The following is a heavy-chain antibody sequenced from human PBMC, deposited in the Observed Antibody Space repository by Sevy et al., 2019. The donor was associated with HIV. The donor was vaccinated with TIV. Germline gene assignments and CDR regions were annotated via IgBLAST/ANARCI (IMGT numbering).Heavy chain of an antibody. CDR1: GGTFSSYA. D-gene: IGHD3-22*01. Sequence: ASVKVSCKASGGTFSSYAISWVRQAPGQGLEWMGGIIPIFGTANYAQKFQGRVTITADESTSTAYMELSRLRSEDTAVYYCASNQGYYYDSSGYYARGFDYWGQGTLVTVSS. CDR2: IIPIFGTA. V-gene: IGHV1-69*13. CDR3: ASNQGYYYDSSGYYARGFDY. J-gene: IGHJ4*02.